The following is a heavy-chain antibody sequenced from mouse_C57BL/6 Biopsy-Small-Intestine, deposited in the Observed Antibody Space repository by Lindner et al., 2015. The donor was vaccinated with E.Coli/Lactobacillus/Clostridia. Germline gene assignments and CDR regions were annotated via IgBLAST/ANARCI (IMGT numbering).Heavy chain of an antibody. D-gene: IGHD2-2*01. CDR2: INHSSGYT. V-gene: IGHV1-4*01. CDR1: GYTFTSYT. J-gene: IGHJ3*01. CDR3: ARGVIYYGYDEGFAY. Sequence: VQLQESGAELARPGASVKMSCKASGYTFTSYTMHWVKQRPGQGLEWIGYINHSSGYTKYNQKFKGKATLTADKSSSTAYMQLSSLTSEDSAVYYCARGVIYYGYDEGFAYWGQGTLVTVSA.